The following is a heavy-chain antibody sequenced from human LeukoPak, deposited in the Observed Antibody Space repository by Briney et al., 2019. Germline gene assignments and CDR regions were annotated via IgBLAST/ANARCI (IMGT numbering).Heavy chain of an antibody. D-gene: IGHD6-13*01. V-gene: IGHV3-23*01. CDR1: GFTFSSYA. CDR3: AKGAMIAAAGTRYYYYGMDV. CDR2: ISGSGGST. J-gene: IGHJ6*02. Sequence: GGSLRLSCAASGFTFSSYAMSWVRQAPGKGLEWVSAISGSGGSTYYADSVKGRFTISRDNSKNTLYLQMNSLRAEDTAVYYCAKGAMIAAAGTRYYYYGMDVWGQGTTVTVPS.